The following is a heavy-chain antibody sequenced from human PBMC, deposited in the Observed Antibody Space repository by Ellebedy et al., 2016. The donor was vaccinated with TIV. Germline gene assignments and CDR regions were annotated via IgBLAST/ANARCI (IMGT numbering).Heavy chain of an antibody. V-gene: IGHV5-10-1*01. Sequence: GGSLRLSXKGSGYSFVNYWIIWVRQTPGKGLEWMGRIDPGDSSAKYNPSFRGHVTMSVDKSLTTAYLQWSTLEASDSGTYYCARLRVSRGTTTGSKSRIYIYGMDIWGQGTTVIVSS. J-gene: IGHJ6*02. CDR1: GYSFVNYW. CDR3: ARLRVSRGTTTGSKSRIYIYGMDI. CDR2: IDPGDSSA. D-gene: IGHD1-1*01.